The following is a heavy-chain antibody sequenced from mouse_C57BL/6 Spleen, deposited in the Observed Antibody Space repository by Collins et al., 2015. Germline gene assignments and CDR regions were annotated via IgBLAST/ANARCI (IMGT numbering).Heavy chain of an antibody. CDR3: ATNGPLAMDY. CDR2: INPNYGTS. V-gene: IGHV1-39*01. CDR1: GCSFTDYN. J-gene: IGHJ4*01. Sequence: EFQLQQSGPELVKPDASVKISCKASGCSFTDYNMNWLKQSNGKSLEWIGIINPNYGTSTYNQKFKGKATLTVDQSSSTAYIQLNSLTSEDSAVYYCATNGPLAMDYWGQGTSVTVSS.